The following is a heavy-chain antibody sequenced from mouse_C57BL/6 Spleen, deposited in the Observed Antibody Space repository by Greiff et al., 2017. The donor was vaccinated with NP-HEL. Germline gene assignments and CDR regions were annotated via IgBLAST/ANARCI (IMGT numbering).Heavy chain of an antibody. CDR3: ARSGGTAQATDYFDY. J-gene: IGHJ2*01. V-gene: IGHV1-61*01. D-gene: IGHD3-2*02. CDR2: IYPSDSET. Sequence: QVQLQQPGAELVRPGSSVKLSCKASGYTFTSYWMDWVKQRPGQGLEWIGNIYPSDSETHYNQKFKDKATLTVDKSSSTAYMQLSSLTSEDSAVYCCARSGGTAQATDYFDYWGQGTTLTVSS. CDR1: GYTFTSYW.